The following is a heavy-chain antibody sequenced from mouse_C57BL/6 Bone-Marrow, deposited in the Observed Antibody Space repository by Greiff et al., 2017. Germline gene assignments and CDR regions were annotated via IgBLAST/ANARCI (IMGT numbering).Heavy chain of an antibody. J-gene: IGHJ2*01. D-gene: IGHD1-1*01. CDR3: AREDTVVAPYFDD. CDR1: GYTFTSYW. Sequence: VQLQQPGAELVKPGASVKMSCKASGYTFTSYWITWVKQRPGQGLEWIGDIYPGSGSTNYNEKFKSKATLTVDTSSSTAYLQLSSLTSEDSAVYYCAREDTVVAPYFDDWGQGTTLTVSS. V-gene: IGHV1-55*01. CDR2: IYPGSGST.